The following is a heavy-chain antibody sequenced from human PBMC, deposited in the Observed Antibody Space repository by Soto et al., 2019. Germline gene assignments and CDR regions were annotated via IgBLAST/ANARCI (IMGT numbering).Heavy chain of an antibody. CDR1: GYTFTGYY. CDR3: ARGGGNDVRFYCYYYMDV. D-gene: IGHD1-1*01. V-gene: IGHV1-2*04. CDR2: INPNSGGT. Sequence: ASVKVSCKASGYTFTGYYMHWVRQAPGQGLEWMGWINPNSGGTNYAQKFQGWVTMTRDTSISTAYMELSRLRSDDTAVYYCARGGGNDVRFYCYYYMDVWGKGTTVTV. J-gene: IGHJ6*03.